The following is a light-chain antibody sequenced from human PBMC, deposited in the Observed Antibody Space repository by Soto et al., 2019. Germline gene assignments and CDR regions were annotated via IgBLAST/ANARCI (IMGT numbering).Light chain of an antibody. CDR1: SSDVGGYNY. CDR2: EAS. CDR3: SSYTSSSTLV. J-gene: IGLJ1*01. Sequence: QSALTQSASVSGSPGQSITISCTGTSSDVGGYNYVSWYQQHPGKAPKLMIYEASNRPSGVSNRFSGSKSGNTASLTISGLQADDEAYYYCSSYTSSSTLVFGTGTKVTVL. V-gene: IGLV2-14*01.